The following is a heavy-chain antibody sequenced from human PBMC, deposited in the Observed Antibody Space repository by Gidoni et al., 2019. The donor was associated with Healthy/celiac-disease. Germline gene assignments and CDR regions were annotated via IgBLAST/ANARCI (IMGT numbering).Heavy chain of an antibody. J-gene: IGHJ5*02. CDR3: ARGPGYSSGWYGNWFDP. D-gene: IGHD6-19*01. V-gene: IGHV4-34*01. Sequence: QVQLQQWGAGLLKPSETLSLTCAVYGGSFSGYYWSWIRQPPGKGLEWIGEINHSGSTNYNPSLKSRVTISVDTSKNQFSLKLSSVTAADTAVYYCARGPGYSSGWYGNWFDPWGQGTLVTVSS. CDR2: INHSGST. CDR1: GGSFSGYY.